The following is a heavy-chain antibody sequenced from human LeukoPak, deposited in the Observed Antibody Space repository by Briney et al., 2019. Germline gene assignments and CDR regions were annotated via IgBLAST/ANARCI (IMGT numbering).Heavy chain of an antibody. CDR1: GFTFSSYA. D-gene: IGHD1-26*01. CDR3: AKLKWELRGYFDY. CDR2: ISGSGGST. V-gene: IGHV3-23*01. J-gene: IGHJ4*02. Sequence: PGGSLRLSCAASGFTFSSYAMSWVRQAPGKGLEWVSAISGSGGSTYFADSVKGRFTISRYNSKNTLYLQMNSLRAEDTAVYYCAKLKWELRGYFDYWGQGTLVTVSS.